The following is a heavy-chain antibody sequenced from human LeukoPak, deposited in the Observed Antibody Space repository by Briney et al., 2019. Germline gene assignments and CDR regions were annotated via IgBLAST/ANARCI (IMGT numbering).Heavy chain of an antibody. J-gene: IGHJ5*02. CDR1: GFTFSTYT. CDR3: ARGPPLFDP. CDR2: IDLGSSTM. V-gene: IGHV3-48*01. Sequence: SGGSLRLSCAASGFTFSTYTMNWVRQAPGKGLGWVSYIDLGSSTMYYADSVRGRFTISRDNAKNSLYLQMNSLRVEDTAVYYCARGPPLFDPWGQGTLVTVSS.